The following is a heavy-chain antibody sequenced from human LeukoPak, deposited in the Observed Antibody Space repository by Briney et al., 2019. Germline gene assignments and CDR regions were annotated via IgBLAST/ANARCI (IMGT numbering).Heavy chain of an antibody. V-gene: IGHV1-2*02. CDR3: ARVSETYSSGWYGNFDY. CDR2: ITPSGGT. CDR1: GYTFTSYA. D-gene: IGHD6-19*01. J-gene: IGHJ4*02. Sequence: ASVKVSCKASGYTFTSYAMHWVRQAPGQGLEWMGWITPSGGTDYPQKFQGRVAITRDTSITTAYMDLSRLTSDDTAVYYCARVSETYSSGWYGNFDYWGQGTLVTVSS.